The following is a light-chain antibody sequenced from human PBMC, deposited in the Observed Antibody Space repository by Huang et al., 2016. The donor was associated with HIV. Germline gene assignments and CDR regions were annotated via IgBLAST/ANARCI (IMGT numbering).Light chain of an antibody. CDR3: QQYKDWPRT. J-gene: IGKJ1*01. Sequence: EVVMTQSPATLSVSPGERATLSCRASQSVNSNLAWYQQKPGQAPRLLIYGPSTRATGIPARFSGSGSGTEFTLTISSRESEDFAVYYCQQYKDWPRTFGQGTKVEIK. CDR1: QSVNSN. CDR2: GPS. V-gene: IGKV3-15*01.